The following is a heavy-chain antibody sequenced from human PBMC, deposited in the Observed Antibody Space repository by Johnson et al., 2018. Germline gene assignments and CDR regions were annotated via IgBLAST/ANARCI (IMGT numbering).Heavy chain of an antibody. CDR3: AKPLWFRLSGAFDI. Sequence: QLVESGGGVVQPGRSXRLSCAASGFTFSSYGMHWVRQAPGKGMEWVAVISYDGSNKYYADSVKGRFTISRDNSKNTLYLQMNSLRAEDTAVYYCAKPLWFRLSGAFDIWGQGTMVTVSS. CDR1: GFTFSSYG. CDR2: ISYDGSNK. D-gene: IGHD3-16*02. V-gene: IGHV3-30*18. J-gene: IGHJ3*02.